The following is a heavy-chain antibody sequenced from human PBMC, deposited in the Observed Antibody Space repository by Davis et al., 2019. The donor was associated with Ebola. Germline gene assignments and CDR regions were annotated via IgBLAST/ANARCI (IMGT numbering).Heavy chain of an antibody. CDR2: INTNAGNP. CDR3: ARDLRLHIDY. V-gene: IGHV7-4-1*02. CDR1: GYTFTWYG. J-gene: IGHJ4*02. D-gene: IGHD5-24*01. Sequence: AASVKVSCKASGYTFTWYGIHWVRQAPGQGLEWMGWINTNAGNPTYGQGLTGRFVFSLDTSVSTAYLQISSLKAEDTAVYYCARDLRLHIDYWGQGTLVTVSS.